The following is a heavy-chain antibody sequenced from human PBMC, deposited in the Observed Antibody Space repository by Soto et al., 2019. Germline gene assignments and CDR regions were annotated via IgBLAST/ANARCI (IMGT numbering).Heavy chain of an antibody. D-gene: IGHD1-1*01. V-gene: IGHV1-18*01. Sequence: GASVKVSSKASGYTFTSYGISRLRQAPGPGLEWMGWISAYNGNTNYAQKLQGRVTMTTDTSTSTAYMELRSLRSDDTAVYYCARDREPDDYRGQGTRVTVSS. J-gene: IGHJ4*02. CDR3: ARDREPDDY. CDR1: GYTFTSYG. CDR2: ISAYNGNT.